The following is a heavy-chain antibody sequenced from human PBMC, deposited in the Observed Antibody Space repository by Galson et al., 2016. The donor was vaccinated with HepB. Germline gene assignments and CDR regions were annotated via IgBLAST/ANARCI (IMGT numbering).Heavy chain of an antibody. CDR3: VKSIGSSWEPRPVGG. V-gene: IGHV3-64D*09. CDR1: GFTFDSYG. CDR2: ISNKGGST. J-gene: IGHJ4*02. Sequence: SLRLSCAASGFTFDSYGMHWVRQAPGKGLEHVSGISNKGGSTYYADSVNGRFTISRDNSKNTLSLRMTNMRVEDTAVYYCVKSIGSSWEPRPVGGWGQGAQVTVSS. D-gene: IGHD6-13*01.